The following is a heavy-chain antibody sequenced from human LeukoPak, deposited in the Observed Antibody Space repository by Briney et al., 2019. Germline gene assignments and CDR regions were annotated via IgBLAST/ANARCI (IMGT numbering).Heavy chain of an antibody. CDR2: TSAYNGNT. Sequence: ASVKVSCKASGYTFTSYGISWVRQAPGQGLEWMGWTSAYNGNTKYAQKVLGRVTMTTGTSTSTAYMELWSLRSDDTAVYYCARGGLVVVVAATPSTTPGLLHWLDPWGQGTLVSVSS. J-gene: IGHJ5*02. V-gene: IGHV1-18*01. D-gene: IGHD2-15*01. CDR3: ARGGLVVVVAATPSTTPGLLHWLDP. CDR1: GYTFTSYG.